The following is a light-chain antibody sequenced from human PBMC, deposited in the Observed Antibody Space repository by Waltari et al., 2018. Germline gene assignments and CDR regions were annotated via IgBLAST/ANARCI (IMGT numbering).Light chain of an antibody. CDR3: HSRDASGVAGS. J-gene: IGLJ2*01. CDR2: DKN. V-gene: IGLV3-19*01. Sequence: SSELTQDPAVSVAMGQPVRITCHGDSLRRYYASWYQQRPGQAPILVLYDKNNRPSGVPERFSGSSSHNTGSLTITGAQAEDEASYYCHSRDASGVAGSFGGGTKLTVL. CDR1: SLRRYY.